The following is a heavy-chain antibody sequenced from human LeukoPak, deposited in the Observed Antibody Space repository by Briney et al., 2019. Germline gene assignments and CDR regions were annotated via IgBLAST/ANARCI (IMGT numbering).Heavy chain of an antibody. V-gene: IGHV4-39*01. Sequence: PSETLSLTCTVSGGSISSSSYYWGWIRQPPGKGLEWIGSIYYSGSTYYNPSLKSRVTISVDTSKNQFSLKLSSVTAADTAAYYCARIPYYDSSGYYVYYFDYWGQGTLVTVSS. CDR2: IYYSGST. J-gene: IGHJ4*02. D-gene: IGHD3-22*01. CDR1: GGSISSSSYY. CDR3: ARIPYYDSSGYYVYYFDY.